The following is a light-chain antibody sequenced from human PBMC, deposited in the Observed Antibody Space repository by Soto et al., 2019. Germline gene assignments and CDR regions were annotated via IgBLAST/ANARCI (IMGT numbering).Light chain of an antibody. V-gene: IGKV3-20*01. CDR1: HSVSSSY. Sequence: EIVLTQSPGTLSLSPGERATLSCRSSHSVSSSYFAWYQQTPGQAPRLLIYDVSSRATGIPDRFSGGGSGIDFTITISRLEPEDFAVYYCHRYGSSPTFGQGTKVEIK. CDR2: DVS. CDR3: HRYGSSPT. J-gene: IGKJ1*01.